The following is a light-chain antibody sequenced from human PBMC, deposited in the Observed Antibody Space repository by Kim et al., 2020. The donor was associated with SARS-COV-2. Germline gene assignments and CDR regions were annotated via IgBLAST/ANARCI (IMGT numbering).Light chain of an antibody. CDR1: QSVSSNY. CDR3: QQYGSSFT. Sequence: VSPGERATLSCRASQSVSSNYLGWYQQKPGQAPRLLIYGASNRATDIPDRFSGSGSGTDFTLTISRLEPEDFAVYYCQQYGSSFTFGQGTRLEIK. J-gene: IGKJ5*01. V-gene: IGKV3-20*01. CDR2: GAS.